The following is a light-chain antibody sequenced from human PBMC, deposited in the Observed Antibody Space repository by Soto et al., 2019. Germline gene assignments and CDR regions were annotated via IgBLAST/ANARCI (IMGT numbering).Light chain of an antibody. CDR1: SSNIGAGYD. J-gene: IGLJ7*01. CDR2: GNS. V-gene: IGLV1-40*01. CDR3: QSYDSGLSGAV. Sequence: QAVVTQPPSVSGAPGQRVTISCTGSSSNIGAGYDVHWYQQLPGTAPKLLIYGNSNRPSGVPDRFSGSKSGTSASLAITGLHAEDEADYYCQSYDSGLSGAVFGGGTQLTVL.